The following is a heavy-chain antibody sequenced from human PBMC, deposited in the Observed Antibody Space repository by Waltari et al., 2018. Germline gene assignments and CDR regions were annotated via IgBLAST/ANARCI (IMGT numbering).Heavy chain of an antibody. D-gene: IGHD2-2*01. CDR3: ASRGYCSSTSCYDWFDP. V-gene: IGHV1-69*01. CDR2: IIPIFGTA. Sequence: QVQLVQSGAEVQKPGSSVKVSCKASGGTFSSYAISWVRQAPGQGLEWMGGIIPIFGTANYAQKFQGRVTITADESTSTAYMELSSLRSEDTAVYYCASRGYCSSTSCYDWFDPWGQGTLVTVSS. CDR1: GGTFSSYA. J-gene: IGHJ5*02.